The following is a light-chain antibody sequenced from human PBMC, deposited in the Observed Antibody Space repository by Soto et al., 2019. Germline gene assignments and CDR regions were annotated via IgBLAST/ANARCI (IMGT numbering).Light chain of an antibody. CDR3: QQYHTWPIT. Sequence: DIVITQSPATLSVAPGERVTFSCRASQGVSRKLAWYQHKPGQAPRLLISGASTGATGIPARFSGSGSGTEFTLTISSLQSEDCAIYYCQQYHTWPITFGGGTKLDIK. V-gene: IGKV3-15*01. CDR2: GAS. CDR1: QGVSRK. J-gene: IGKJ4*01.